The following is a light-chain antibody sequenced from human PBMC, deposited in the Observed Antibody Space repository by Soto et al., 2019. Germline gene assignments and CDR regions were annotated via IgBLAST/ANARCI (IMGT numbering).Light chain of an antibody. Sequence: EVVLTQSPGTLSLSPGERATLSCRASQTVSSSFLAWYQQKPGQAPRLLIYGVSSRATGIPDRFSGTGSGTDFTLTISRPEPEDFAVYYCQQYFTSPLNFGGGTKVDIK. CDR2: GVS. V-gene: IGKV3-20*01. CDR1: QTVSSSF. CDR3: QQYFTSPLN. J-gene: IGKJ4*01.